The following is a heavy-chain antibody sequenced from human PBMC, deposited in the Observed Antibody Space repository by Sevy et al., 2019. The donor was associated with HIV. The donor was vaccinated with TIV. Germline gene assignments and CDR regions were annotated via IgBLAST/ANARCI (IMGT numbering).Heavy chain of an antibody. Sequence: SRRLSCAASGFSFSSYDMHWVRQAPGMGLEWVAVIRYDESNKHYGDSVKGRFTISRDSSKNALYLQMSSLRAEDTAEYHCAREKVDTSMIFIEYYGMDVWGQGTMVTVSS. J-gene: IGHJ6*02. D-gene: IGHD5-18*01. V-gene: IGHV3-33*01. CDR1: GFSFSSYD. CDR2: IRYDESNK. CDR3: AREKVDTSMIFIEYYGMDV.